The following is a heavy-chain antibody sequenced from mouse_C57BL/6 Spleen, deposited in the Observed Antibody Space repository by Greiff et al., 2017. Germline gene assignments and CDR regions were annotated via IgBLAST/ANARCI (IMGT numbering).Heavy chain of an antibody. CDR3: ARGDSSGHWFAY. J-gene: IGHJ3*01. CDR2: IYPGDGDT. V-gene: IGHV1-82*01. Sequence: QVQLQQSGPELVKPGASVKISCKASGYAFSSSWMNWVKQRPGKGLEWIGRIYPGDGDTNYNGKFKGKATLTADKSSSTAYMQLSSLTSEDSAVYFCARGDSSGHWFAYWGQGTLVTVSA. D-gene: IGHD3-2*02. CDR1: GYAFSSSW.